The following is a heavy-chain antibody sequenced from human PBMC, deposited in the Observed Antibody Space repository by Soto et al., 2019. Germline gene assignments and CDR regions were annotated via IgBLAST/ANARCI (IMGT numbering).Heavy chain of an antibody. CDR2: ISSSSSTI. CDR1: GFTFSSYS. CDR3: ANIAAAGRVYYYYYMYV. D-gene: IGHD6-13*01. Sequence: EVQLVESGGGLVQPGGSLRLSCAASGFTFSSYSMKWVRQAPGKGLEWVTYISSSSSTIYYADSVKGRFTISRDNAKNSLYLQMNSLRAEDTAVYYCANIAAAGRVYYYYYMYVWGKGTTVTVSS. V-gene: IGHV3-48*01. J-gene: IGHJ6*03.